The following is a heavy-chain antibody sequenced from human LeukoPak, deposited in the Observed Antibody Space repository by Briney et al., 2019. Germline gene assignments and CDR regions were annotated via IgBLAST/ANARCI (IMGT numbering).Heavy chain of an antibody. D-gene: IGHD2-21*01. J-gene: IGHJ4*02. CDR3: ARVPDFIARPCDS. CDR1: GGSFSGNY. V-gene: IGHV4-34*01. CDR2: SSPTGDIT. Sequence: PSETLSLTCAVYGGSFSGNYWTLIRQTPGRGLEWIGESSPTGDITDYNPSLKGRATISVDSSKKQFSLKPTAVTAADTGVYYCARVPDFIARPCDSWGPGTLVTVSS.